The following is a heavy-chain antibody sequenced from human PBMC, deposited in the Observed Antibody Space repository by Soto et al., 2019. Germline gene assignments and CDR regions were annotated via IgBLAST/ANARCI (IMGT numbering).Heavy chain of an antibody. Sequence: SATLSLTGTVYCASLIDNYCNWLRQPPGKGLEWIGEINHSGNTNYNPSLRSRVTISVDKSNNQFSLRLNSLTAADTAVYFCAREIVTAGGNNYFDPWGPGTLVTVSS. V-gene: IGHV4-34*01. CDR2: INHSGNT. CDR1: CASLIDNY. CDR3: AREIVTAGGNNYFDP. D-gene: IGHD2-21*02. J-gene: IGHJ5*02.